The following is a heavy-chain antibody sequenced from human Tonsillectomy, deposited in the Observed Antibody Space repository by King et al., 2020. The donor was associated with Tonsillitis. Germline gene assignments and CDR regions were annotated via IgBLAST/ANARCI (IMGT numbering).Heavy chain of an antibody. Sequence: VQLQESGGGLVKPGGSLRLSCAASGITFNNAWMNWVRQGPGKGLEWVGRFKSKTDGGTTDYAAPVKGRFTISRDDSKNTLYLQMSSLKTEDTAVYYCTRHIVVVTAIPGYYHHYMDVWGKGTTVTVS. CDR3: TRHIVVVTAIPGYYHHYMDV. V-gene: IGHV3-15*07. J-gene: IGHJ6*03. CDR1: GITFNNAW. D-gene: IGHD2-21*02. CDR2: FKSKTDGGTT.